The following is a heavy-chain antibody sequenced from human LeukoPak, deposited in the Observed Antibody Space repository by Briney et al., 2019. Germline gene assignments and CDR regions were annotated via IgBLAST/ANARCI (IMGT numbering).Heavy chain of an antibody. CDR2: IWSDGSNK. V-gene: IGHV3-33*01. CDR1: GFTFSSYG. Sequence: GRSLRLSCAASGFTFSSYGMHWVRQTPGKGLEWVAVIWSDGSNKYYADSVKGRFTISRDNSKNTLYLQMNSLRAEDTAAYYCARGSGSFSGGFDYWGQGTLVTVSS. CDR3: ARGSGSFSGGFDY. D-gene: IGHD1-26*01. J-gene: IGHJ4*02.